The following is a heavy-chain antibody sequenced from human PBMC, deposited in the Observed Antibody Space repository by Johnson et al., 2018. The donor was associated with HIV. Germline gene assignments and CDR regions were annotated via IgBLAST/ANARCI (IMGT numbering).Heavy chain of an antibody. Sequence: QEQLVESGGGVVQPGRSLRLSCAASGFTFSSYAMHWVRQAPGKGLEWVAVISYDGSNKYYVDSVKGRFTLSRDNAKNSLYLQMNSLRAEDTAVYYCARSLPYSSSVGFDIWGQGTMVTVSS. J-gene: IGHJ3*02. CDR3: ARSLPYSSSVGFDI. CDR2: ISYDGSNK. CDR1: GFTFSSYA. D-gene: IGHD6-6*01. V-gene: IGHV3-30*04.